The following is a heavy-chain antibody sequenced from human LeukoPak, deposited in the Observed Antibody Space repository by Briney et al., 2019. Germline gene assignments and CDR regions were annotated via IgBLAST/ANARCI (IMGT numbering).Heavy chain of an antibody. J-gene: IGHJ4*02. V-gene: IGHV3-23*01. D-gene: IGHD3-22*01. CDR2: ISGSGGST. CDR3: TSYYYDSSGYYG. Sequence: PGGSLRLSCAASGFTFSSSAMSWVRRAPGKGLGGVSAISGSGGSTSYADSVKGRFTISRDNSKNTLYLQMNSLRAEDTAVYYCTSYYYDSSGYYGWGQGTLVTVSS. CDR1: GFTFSSSA.